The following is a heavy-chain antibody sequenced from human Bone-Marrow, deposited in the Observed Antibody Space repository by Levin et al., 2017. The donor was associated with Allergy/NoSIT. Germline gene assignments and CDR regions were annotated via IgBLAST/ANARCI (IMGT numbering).Heavy chain of an antibody. Sequence: SETLSLTCTLSGDAINSDTYYWGWIRQPPGMGLEWIGSIHSGGNPYYNPALRGRVTISIDASRNQFSLNLTSVTATDPALYYCARHASWFDPWGQGTLVTVSS. CDR2: IHSGGNP. CDR3: ARHASWFDP. V-gene: IGHV4-39*01. CDR1: GDAINSDTYY. J-gene: IGHJ5*02.